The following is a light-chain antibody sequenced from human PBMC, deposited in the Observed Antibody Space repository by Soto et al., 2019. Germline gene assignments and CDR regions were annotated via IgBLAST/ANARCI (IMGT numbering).Light chain of an antibody. V-gene: IGKV2-28*01. CDR1: KSLLHSNGYNY. J-gene: IGKJ4*01. CDR3: MQALQTPI. Sequence: DIVMTQSPLSLPVTPGEPASISCRSSKSLLHSNGYNYLDWYLQKPGQSPQLLIYLGSNRASGVPDRFTGSGSGTDFTLKISRVEAEDVGVYYCMQALQTPIFGGGTKVEI. CDR2: LGS.